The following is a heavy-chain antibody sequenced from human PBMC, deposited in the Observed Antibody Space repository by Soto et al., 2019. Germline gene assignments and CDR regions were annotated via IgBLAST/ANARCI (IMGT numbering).Heavy chain of an antibody. CDR1: GFTFSSYW. CDR3: ARGHYGSHPGYFDY. Sequence: LRLSCAASGFTFSSYWMHWVRQAPGKGLVWVSRINSDGSSTSYADSVKGRFTISRDNAKNTLYLQMNSLRAEDTAVYYCARGHYGSHPGYFDYWGQGTLVTVSS. J-gene: IGHJ4*02. CDR2: INSDGSST. D-gene: IGHD3-10*01. V-gene: IGHV3-74*01.